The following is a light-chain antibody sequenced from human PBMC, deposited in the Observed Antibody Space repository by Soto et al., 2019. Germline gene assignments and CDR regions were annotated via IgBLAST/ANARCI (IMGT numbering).Light chain of an antibody. J-gene: IGLJ2*01. CDR2: DVT. CDR1: SSDVGGYNY. Sequence: QSALTHPASVSGSPGQSITISCTGTSSDVGGYNYVSWYQQHPGKAHKLMIFDVTNRPAGVSNRFSGSKSGNTASLTISGLQAEDESDYYCSSYASTSTLVVFGGGTKGTGL. V-gene: IGLV2-14*01. CDR3: SSYASTSTLVV.